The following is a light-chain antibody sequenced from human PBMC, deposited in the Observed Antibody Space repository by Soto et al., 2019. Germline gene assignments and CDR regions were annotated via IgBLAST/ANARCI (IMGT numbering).Light chain of an antibody. J-gene: IGKJ3*01. CDR1: QSVGSNY. Sequence: EIVLTQSPGTLSLSPGERATLYCRASQSVGSNYLAWYQQKPGQAPRVLIYGASSRATGIPDRFSGSGSGADFTLNISRLEPEDFAVYYCQQYTTSTFTFGPGTKVDIK. V-gene: IGKV3-20*01. CDR2: GAS. CDR3: QQYTTSTFT.